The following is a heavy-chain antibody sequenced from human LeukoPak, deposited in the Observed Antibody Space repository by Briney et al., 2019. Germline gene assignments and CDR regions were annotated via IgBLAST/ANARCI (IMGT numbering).Heavy chain of an antibody. Sequence: GASVKVSCKVSGYTLTELSMHWVRQAPGKGLEWMGGFDPEDGETIYAQKFQGRVTMTEDTSTDTAYMELSSLRSEDTAAYYCATFWSGYANWFDPWGQGTLVTVSS. CDR1: GYTLTELS. CDR3: ATFWSGYANWFDP. D-gene: IGHD3-3*01. CDR2: FDPEDGET. V-gene: IGHV1-24*01. J-gene: IGHJ5*02.